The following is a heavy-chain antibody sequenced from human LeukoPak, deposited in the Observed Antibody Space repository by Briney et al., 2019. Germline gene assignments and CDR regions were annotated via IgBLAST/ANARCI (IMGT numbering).Heavy chain of an antibody. CDR3: AKILGYYYDSP. D-gene: IGHD3-22*01. Sequence: GGSLRLSCAVSGFMFSTYTMSWIRQAPGKGLEWVSSISSTGGSTFYADSVKGRFTISRDNSRNTLYLQMNSLRAEDTAVYYCAKILGYYYDSPGGQGTLVTVSS. J-gene: IGHJ5*02. CDR1: GFMFSTYT. CDR2: ISSTGGST. V-gene: IGHV3-23*01.